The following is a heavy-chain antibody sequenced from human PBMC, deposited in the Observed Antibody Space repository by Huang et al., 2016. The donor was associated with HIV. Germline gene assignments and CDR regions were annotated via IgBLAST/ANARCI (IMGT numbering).Heavy chain of an antibody. J-gene: IGHJ4*02. CDR2: IKISLDGWTT. V-gene: IGHV3-15*01. CDR1: GFSFSTVW. CDR3: TTWISTAAGGN. D-gene: IGHD2-15*01. Sequence: EVQLIESGGGLVKPGSYRRLSCEGSGFSFSTVWMSWVRQTPGKGREWFALIKISLDGWTTDYAAPVRGRFIISRDDSKNRMDLQMHDLKAADTAVYYCTTWISTAAGGNWGQGTLVTVSS.